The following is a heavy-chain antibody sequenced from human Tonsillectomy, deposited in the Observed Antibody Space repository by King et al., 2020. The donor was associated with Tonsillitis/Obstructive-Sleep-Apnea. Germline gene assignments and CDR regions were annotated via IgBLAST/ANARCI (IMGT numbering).Heavy chain of an antibody. D-gene: IGHD2-2*01. V-gene: IGHV3-64*01. CDR2: IRSNGGIT. CDR1: GFTFSSYA. Sequence: VQLVESGGGLVQPGGSLRLSCAASGFTFSSYAMHWVRQAPGKGLEYVSAIRSNGGITYYANSVTGRFTITRDNSKNTLYLQMGSLRAEDMAVYYCARVVLPAYSDIWGQGTMVTVSS. CDR3: ARVVLPAYSDI. J-gene: IGHJ3*02.